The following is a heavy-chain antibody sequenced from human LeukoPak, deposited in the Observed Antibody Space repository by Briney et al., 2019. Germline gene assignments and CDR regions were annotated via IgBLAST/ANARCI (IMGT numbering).Heavy chain of an antibody. J-gene: IGHJ6*02. V-gene: IGHV3-30*04. CDR1: GFTFSSYA. D-gene: IGHD3-10*01. Sequence: GGSLRLSCAASGFTFSSYAMHWVRQAPGKGLEWVAVISYDGSNKYYADSVKGRFTISRDNSKNTLYLQMNSLRAEDTAVYYCAKGILFGSNPPNARTYYYYGMDVWGQGTTVTVSS. CDR3: AKGILFGSNPPNARTYYYYGMDV. CDR2: ISYDGSNK.